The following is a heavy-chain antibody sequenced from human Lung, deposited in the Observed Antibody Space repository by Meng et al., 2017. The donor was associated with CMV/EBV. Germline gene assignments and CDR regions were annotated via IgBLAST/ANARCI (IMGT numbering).Heavy chain of an antibody. CDR2: IYYSGTT. Sequence: VSGGSVSSGNYYWSWIRQSPGKGLEWIGYIYYSGTTNYNPSLKSRVTIAVDTSKNQFSLKLSSVTAADTAVYYCARDLAKNWNYFDYWGQGTLVTVS. J-gene: IGHJ4*02. D-gene: IGHD3-3*01. CDR1: GGSVSSGNYY. V-gene: IGHV4-61*01. CDR3: ARDLAKNWNYFDY.